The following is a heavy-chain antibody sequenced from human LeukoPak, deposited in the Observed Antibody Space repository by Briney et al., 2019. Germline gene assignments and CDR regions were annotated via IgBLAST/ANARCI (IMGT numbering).Heavy chain of an antibody. J-gene: IGHJ4*02. CDR1: GFNFRDSA. Sequence: GGSLRLSCAASGFNFRDSAMHLVRQASGKGLEWVGRIRDKANTYATAYAASVKGRFIVSRDDSKNTAYLQMNSLKTEDTAVYYCTTWTTEAFENWGQGTLVTVSS. V-gene: IGHV3-73*01. D-gene: IGHD4-17*01. CDR3: TTWTTEAFEN. CDR2: IRDKANTYAT.